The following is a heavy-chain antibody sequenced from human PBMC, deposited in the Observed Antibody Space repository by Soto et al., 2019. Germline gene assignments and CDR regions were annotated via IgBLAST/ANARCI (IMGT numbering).Heavy chain of an antibody. D-gene: IGHD2-8*01. CDR2: IYYSGST. CDR3: ARDLVFTNGLTMDV. Sequence: SGAVYLPSVAYGGRIRISYWRWSLQPPWKGLEWIGYIYYSGSTNYNPSLKSRVTISVDTSKNQFSLKLSSVTAADTAVYYCARDLVFTNGLTMDVWGQGTTVPCSS. V-gene: IGHV4-59*13. CDR1: GGRIRISY. J-gene: IGHJ6*02.